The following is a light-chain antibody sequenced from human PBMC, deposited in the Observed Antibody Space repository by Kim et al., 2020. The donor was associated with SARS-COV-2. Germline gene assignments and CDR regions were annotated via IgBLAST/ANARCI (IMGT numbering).Light chain of an antibody. Sequence: GTLSLSPGERATLSCRASQSVSSSYLAWYQHKPGQPPRLLIYGASRRATGIPDRFSGSGSGTDFTLTISRLEPEDFAVYYCQRYGPFCQGTKLEI. CDR1: QSVSSSY. CDR3: QRYGP. V-gene: IGKV3-20*01. CDR2: GAS. J-gene: IGKJ2*01.